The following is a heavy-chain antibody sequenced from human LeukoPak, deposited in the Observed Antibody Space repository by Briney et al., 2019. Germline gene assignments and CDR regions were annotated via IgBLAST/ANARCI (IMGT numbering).Heavy chain of an antibody. CDR1: GFTFSNYD. CDR2: IGIAGDT. V-gene: IGHV3-13*01. J-gene: IGHJ6*02. D-gene: IGHD2-21*02. CDR3: VRGSYRGGDCLSPMNYGMDV. Sequence: GGSLRLSCAASGFTFSNYDIHWVRQVTGKGLEWVSGIGIAGDTYYADSVKGRFTISRQNAKASLYLQMSSLRAGDTAVYFCVRGSYRGGDCLSPMNYGMDVWGQGTTVTVSS.